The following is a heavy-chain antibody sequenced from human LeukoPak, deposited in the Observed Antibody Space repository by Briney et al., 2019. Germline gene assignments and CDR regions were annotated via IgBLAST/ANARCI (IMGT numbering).Heavy chain of an antibody. V-gene: IGHV4-39*01. J-gene: IGHJ4*02. CDR2: IYYSGST. CDR3: ARHVKLAAGPMY. Sequence: SETLSLTCTVSGGSISSSSYYWGWIRQPPGKGLEWIGSIYYSGSTYYNLSLKSRVTISVDTSKNQFSLKLSSVTAADTAVYYCARHVKLAAGPMYWGQGTLITVSS. D-gene: IGHD6-13*01. CDR1: GGSISSSSYY.